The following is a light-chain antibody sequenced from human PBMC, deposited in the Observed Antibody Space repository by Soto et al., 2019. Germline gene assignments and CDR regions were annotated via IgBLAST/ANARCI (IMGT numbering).Light chain of an antibody. Sequence: DIQVTQSPPTLSASVGDRVTITCRASQGIGTYLVWYQQKSGKAPTVLIYASSTLQTGVPSRFSGSGSGTDFSLTISSLHPEDVATYYCQQVDSYPRMVGQVTK. V-gene: IGKV1-9*01. J-gene: IGKJ1*01. CDR3: QQVDSYPRM. CDR2: ASS. CDR1: QGIGTY.